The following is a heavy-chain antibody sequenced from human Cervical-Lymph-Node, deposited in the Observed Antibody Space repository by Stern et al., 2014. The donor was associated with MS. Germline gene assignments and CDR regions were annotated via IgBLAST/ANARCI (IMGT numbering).Heavy chain of an antibody. D-gene: IGHD6-13*01. CDR1: GFTVSSHY. Sequence: EVQLVESGGGLVQPGGSLRLSCAASGFTVSSHYMSWVRQAPGQGLEWVSVIYSGGSTYYADSVEGRFTISTHNSHHTPTLQMNSLRAEDTAVYYCARVPQGIAAAGTYYGMDVWGQGTTVTVSS. CDR2: IYSGGST. J-gene: IGHJ6*02. V-gene: IGHV3-53*04. CDR3: ARVPQGIAAAGTYYGMDV.